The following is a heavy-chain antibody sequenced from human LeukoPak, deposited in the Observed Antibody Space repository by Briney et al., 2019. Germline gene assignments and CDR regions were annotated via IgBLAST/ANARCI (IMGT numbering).Heavy chain of an antibody. CDR3: ARGVYDFWSGYYEPFDY. J-gene: IGHJ4*02. Sequence: GGSLRLSCAASGFTFSSYSMNWVRQAPGKGLEWVANIKQDGSEKYYVDSVKGRFTISRDNAKNSLYLQMNSLRAEDTAVYYCARGVYDFWSGYYEPFDYWGQGTLVTVSS. D-gene: IGHD3-3*01. CDR2: IKQDGSEK. CDR1: GFTFSSYS. V-gene: IGHV3-7*03.